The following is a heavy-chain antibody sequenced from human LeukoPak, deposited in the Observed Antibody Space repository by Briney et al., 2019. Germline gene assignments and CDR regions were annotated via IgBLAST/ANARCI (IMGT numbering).Heavy chain of an antibody. D-gene: IGHD2-15*01. J-gene: IGHJ4*02. Sequence: QSGGSLRLSCAASGFTFSSYGMHWVRQAPGKGLEWVTVISYDGSNKYYADSVKGRFTISRDNSKNTLYLQMNSLRAEDTAVYYCARARRDCRGGTCYSYYFDYWGQGTQVTVSP. CDR2: ISYDGSNK. CDR3: ARARRDCRGGTCYSYYFDY. CDR1: GFTFSSYG. V-gene: IGHV3-30*03.